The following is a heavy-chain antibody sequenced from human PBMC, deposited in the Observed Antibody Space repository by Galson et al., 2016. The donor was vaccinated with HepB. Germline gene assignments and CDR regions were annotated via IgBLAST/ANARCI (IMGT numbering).Heavy chain of an antibody. J-gene: IGHJ5*02. D-gene: IGHD4-17*01. V-gene: IGHV3-23*01. CDR2: ISGGGGST. CDR3: AKAGNDYGDYVT. CDR1: GFTFSSYP. Sequence: SLRLSCAASGFTFSSYPMSWVRQAPGKGLEWVSVISGGGGSTYYADSVKGRFTISRDNSKNTLYLQMNSLRGDDTAVYYCAKAGNDYGDYVTWGQGTLVTVSS.